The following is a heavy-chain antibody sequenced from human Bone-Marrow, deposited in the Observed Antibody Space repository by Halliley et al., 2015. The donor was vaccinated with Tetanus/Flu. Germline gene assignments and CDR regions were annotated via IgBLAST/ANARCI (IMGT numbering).Heavy chain of an antibody. CDR2: LYYSGST. J-gene: IGHJ4*02. CDR3: ARHYRHWLFDY. V-gene: IGHV4-39*01. D-gene: IGHD3-16*02. CDR1: GVSLTSCGYY. Sequence: LRLSCTVSGVSLTSCGYYWGWIRQPPGKGLEWIGSLYYSGSTYYNPSLKSRVSISVDTSKNHLSLNLNSVTAADTAVYYCARHYRHWLFDYWGQGTLVTVSS.